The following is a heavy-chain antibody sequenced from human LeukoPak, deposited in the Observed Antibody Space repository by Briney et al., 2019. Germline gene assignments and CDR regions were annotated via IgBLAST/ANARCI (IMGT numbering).Heavy chain of an antibody. Sequence: PSETQSLTCTVSGGSISGYYWSWIRQPPGKGLEWIGYIYYSGSTNYNPSLKSRVTISVDTSKNQFSLKLSSVTAADTAVYYCARVGARTPYYYYMDVWGKGTTVTVSS. CDR2: IYYSGST. CDR3: ARVGARTPYYYYMDV. D-gene: IGHD1-26*01. J-gene: IGHJ6*03. V-gene: IGHV4-59*01. CDR1: GGSISGYY.